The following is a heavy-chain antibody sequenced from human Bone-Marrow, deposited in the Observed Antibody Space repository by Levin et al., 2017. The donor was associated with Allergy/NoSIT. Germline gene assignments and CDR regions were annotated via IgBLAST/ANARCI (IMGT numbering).Heavy chain of an antibody. CDR1: GFTFSSYA. D-gene: IGHD1-14*01. V-gene: IGHV3-23*05. J-gene: IGHJ4*02. CDR3: AKGQVARTTARSLDY. Sequence: GGSLRLSCAASGFTFSSYAMSWVRQAPGKGLEWVSSIHNSSGSTHYADSVKGRFTISRDNSKNRLYLQMYSLRAEDTAVYYCAKGQVARTTARSLDYWGQGTLVTVSS. CDR2: IHNSSGST.